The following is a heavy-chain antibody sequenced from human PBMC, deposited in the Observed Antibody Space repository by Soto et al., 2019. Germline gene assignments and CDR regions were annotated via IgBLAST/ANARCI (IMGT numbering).Heavy chain of an antibody. Sequence: PSETLSLTCAVSGGSISSGGYSWSWIRQPPGKGLEWIGYIYYSGSTNYNPSLKSRVTISVDTSKNQFSLKLSSVTAADTAVYYCATTRGYYDILTGYSSLPSFDYWGQGTLVTVSS. V-gene: IGHV4-61*08. D-gene: IGHD3-9*01. CDR1: GGSISSGGYS. CDR2: IYYSGST. J-gene: IGHJ4*02. CDR3: ATTRGYYDILTGYSSLPSFDY.